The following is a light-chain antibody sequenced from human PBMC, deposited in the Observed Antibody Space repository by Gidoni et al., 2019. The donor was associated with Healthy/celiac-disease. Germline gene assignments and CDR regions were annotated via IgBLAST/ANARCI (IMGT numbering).Light chain of an antibody. CDR1: QSVSSY. CDR3: QQRSNWPLYT. J-gene: IGKJ2*01. CDR2: DAS. V-gene: IGKV3-11*01. Sequence: IVSSQSPATLSLSPGERATLSCRSSQSVSSYLAWYQQKPGQAPRLLIYDASNSATGSPAGCSGSGSGTDFTLTISSIEPEDFAVYYCQQRSNWPLYTFGQGTKLEIK.